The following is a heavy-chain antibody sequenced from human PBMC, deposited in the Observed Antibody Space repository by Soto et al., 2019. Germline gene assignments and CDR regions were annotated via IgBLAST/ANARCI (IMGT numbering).Heavy chain of an antibody. CDR3: ARRLFYGPYVDY. V-gene: IGHV3-30-3*01. CDR1: GFTFSSYA. J-gene: IGHJ4*02. Sequence: GGSLRLSCAASGFTFSSYAMRWVRQAPGKGLEWVAVISYDGSNKYYADSVKGRFTISRDNSKNTLYLQMNSLRAEDTAVHYCARRLFYGPYVDYWGQGTLVTVSS. D-gene: IGHD3-10*01. CDR2: ISYDGSNK.